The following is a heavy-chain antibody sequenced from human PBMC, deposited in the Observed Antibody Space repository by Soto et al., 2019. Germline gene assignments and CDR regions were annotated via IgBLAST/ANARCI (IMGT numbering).Heavy chain of an antibody. V-gene: IGHV1-8*01. CDR1: GYTFTSYD. D-gene: IGHD3-9*01. CDR3: ARVYPYYDILTGYYGFPNDY. CDR2: MNPNSGNT. J-gene: IGHJ4*02. Sequence: GASVKVSCKASGYTFTSYDINWVRQATGQGLEWMGWMNPNSGNTAYAQKFQGRVTMTRNTSISTAYMELSSLRSEDTAVYYCARVYPYYDILTGYYGFPNDYWGQGTRVTVSS.